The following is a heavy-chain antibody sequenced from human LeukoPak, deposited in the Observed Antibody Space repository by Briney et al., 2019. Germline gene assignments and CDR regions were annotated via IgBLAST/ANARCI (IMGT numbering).Heavy chain of an antibody. CDR2: IYYSWST. D-gene: IGHD3-3*01. CDR3: ARGDTYYDFWSSTAPTHSFDI. Sequence: SETLSLTCTVSGGSVSSGSYYWSWIRQPPGKGLEWIGYIYYSWSTNYNPSLKSRVTISVDTSKTQFSLKLSSVTAADTAVYYCARGDTYYDFWSSTAPTHSFDIWGQGTMVTVSS. V-gene: IGHV4-61*01. J-gene: IGHJ3*02. CDR1: GGSVSSGSYY.